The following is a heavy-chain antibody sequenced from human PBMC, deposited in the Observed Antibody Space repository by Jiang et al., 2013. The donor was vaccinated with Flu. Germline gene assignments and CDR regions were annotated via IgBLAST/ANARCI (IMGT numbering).Heavy chain of an antibody. CDR2: INHSGNT. CDR1: GGSVSGYH. J-gene: IGHJ4*02. Sequence: PSETLSLTCAVYGGSVSGYHWSWIRQPPGKGLEWIGEWIGEINHSGNTNYSPSLKSRVTISLDMSKNQFSPKLTSVTAADTAVYYCARSIMTTVTTFGYWGQGTLVTVPS. D-gene: IGHD4-17*01. CDR3: ARSIMTTVTTFGY. V-gene: IGHV4-34*01.